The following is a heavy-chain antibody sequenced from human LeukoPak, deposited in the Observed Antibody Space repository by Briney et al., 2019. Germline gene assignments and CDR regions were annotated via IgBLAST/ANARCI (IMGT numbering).Heavy chain of an antibody. CDR3: ARLPITMIADGDY. V-gene: IGHV3-23*01. Sequence: GGSLRLSCAAPGFTFSSDAMSWVRQAPGKGLEWVSAISGSGGSTYYADSVKGRFTISRDNSKNTLYLQMNSLRAEDTAVYYCARLPITMIADGDYWGQGTLVTVSS. CDR1: GFTFSSDA. CDR2: ISGSGGST. D-gene: IGHD3-22*01. J-gene: IGHJ4*02.